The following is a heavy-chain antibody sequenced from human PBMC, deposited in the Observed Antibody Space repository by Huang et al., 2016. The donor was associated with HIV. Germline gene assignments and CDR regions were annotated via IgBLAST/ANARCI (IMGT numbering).Heavy chain of an antibody. V-gene: IGHV4-39*01. CDR1: GDFISSTNYY. CDR3: ASQHIGAAATWF. D-gene: IGHD6-13*01. Sequence: QLQLQESGPGQVKPSETLSLTCTVSGDFISSTNYYWGWIRQSPGTGLEWVVSVYQSGSTNYNPSLKSRVTLSVDTSRNQVSLRLNSVTAADTAVYYCASQHIGAAATWFWGRGTQVAVSS. J-gene: IGHJ4*02. CDR2: VYQSGST.